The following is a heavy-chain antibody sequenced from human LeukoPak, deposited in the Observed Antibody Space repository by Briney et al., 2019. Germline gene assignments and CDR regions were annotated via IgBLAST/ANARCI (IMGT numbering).Heavy chain of an antibody. Sequence: GGSLRLSCVASGFTFSSFSMHWVRQSPGNGLEWVAVISHDGSHQSYADSVKGRFTISRDNSKNILSTQMNSVRPEDTGLFYCARDPNRLADYGGDYFDHWGQGTLVTVSS. CDR2: ISHDGSHQ. CDR1: GFTFSSFS. D-gene: IGHD4-23*01. J-gene: IGHJ4*02. CDR3: ARDPNRLADYGGDYFDH. V-gene: IGHV3-30*04.